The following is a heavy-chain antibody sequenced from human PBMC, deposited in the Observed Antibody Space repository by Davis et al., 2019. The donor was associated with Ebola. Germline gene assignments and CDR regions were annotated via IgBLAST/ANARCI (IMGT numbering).Heavy chain of an antibody. V-gene: IGHV3-48*04. CDR1: GFTFSSYS. CDR3: AAELYYYGSGSYHPY. CDR2: ISSSSSTI. J-gene: IGHJ4*02. D-gene: IGHD3-10*01. Sequence: PGGSLRLSCAASGFTFSSYSMNWVRQAPGKGLEWVSYISSSSSTIYYADSVKGRFTISRDNAKNSLYLQMNSLRAEDTAVYYCAAELYYYGSGSYHPYWGQGTLVTVSS.